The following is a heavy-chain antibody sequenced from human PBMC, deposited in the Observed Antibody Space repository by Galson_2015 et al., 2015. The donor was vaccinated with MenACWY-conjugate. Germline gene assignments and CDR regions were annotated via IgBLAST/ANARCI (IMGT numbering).Heavy chain of an antibody. D-gene: IGHD6-19*01. J-gene: IGHJ4*02. Sequence: SLRLSCAASGFTFSSYSMNWVRQAPGKGLEWVSYISSSSSTIYYADSVKGRFTISRDNAKNSLYLQMNSLRAEDTAVYYCARVTYSSGWYNPPSVDYWGQGTLVTVSS. V-gene: IGHV3-48*04. CDR3: ARVTYSSGWYNPPSVDY. CDR2: ISSSSSTI. CDR1: GFTFSSYS.